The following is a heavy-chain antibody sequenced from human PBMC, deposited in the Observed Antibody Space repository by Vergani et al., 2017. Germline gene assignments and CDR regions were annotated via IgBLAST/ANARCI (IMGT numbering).Heavy chain of an antibody. CDR2: LSYDGSNK. Sequence: QVQLVESGGGVVQPGRSLRLSCAASGFTFSSYAMHWVRQAPGKGLEWVAVLSYDGSNKYYADSVKGRFTISRDNSKNTLYLQMNSLRAEDTAVYYCARDQEFYYYGMDVWGQGTTVTVSS. D-gene: IGHD3-10*01. V-gene: IGHV3-30*01. CDR3: ARDQEFYYYGMDV. CDR1: GFTFSSYA. J-gene: IGHJ6*02.